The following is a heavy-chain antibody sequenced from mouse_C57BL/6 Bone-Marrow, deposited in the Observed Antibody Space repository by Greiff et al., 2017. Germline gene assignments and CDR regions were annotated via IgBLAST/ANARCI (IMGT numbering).Heavy chain of an antibody. V-gene: IGHV1-64*01. Sequence: QVQLQQPGAELVKPGASVKLSCKASGYTFTSYWMHWVKQRPGQGLEWIGMIHPNSGSTNYNEKFKSKATLTVDKSSSTAYMQLSSLTSEDSAVYYCARHYYYGREGLYAMDYWGQGTSVTVSS. CDR3: ARHYYYGREGLYAMDY. D-gene: IGHD1-1*01. J-gene: IGHJ4*01. CDR1: GYTFTSYW. CDR2: IHPNSGST.